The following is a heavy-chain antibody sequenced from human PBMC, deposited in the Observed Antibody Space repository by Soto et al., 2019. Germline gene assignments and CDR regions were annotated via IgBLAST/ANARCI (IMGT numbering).Heavy chain of an antibody. CDR1: GYTFTGYY. CDR2: INPNSGGT. CDR3: ARADDSSGLQTD. V-gene: IGHV1-2*02. Sequence: AASVKVSCKASGYTFTGYYMHWVRQAPGQGLEWMGWINPNSGGTNYAQKFQGRVTMTRDTSISTAYMELSRLRSDDTAVYYCARADDSSGLQTDWGQGTLVTVSS. D-gene: IGHD3-22*01. J-gene: IGHJ4*02.